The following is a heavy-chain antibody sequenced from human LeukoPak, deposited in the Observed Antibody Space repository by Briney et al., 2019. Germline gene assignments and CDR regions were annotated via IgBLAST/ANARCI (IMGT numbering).Heavy chain of an antibody. Sequence: PGGSLRLSCAASGFTFSNYWMHWVRQAPGKGLVWVSRISGDGSRTSYADSVKGRFTISRDNAKNTPYLQMNSLRAEDTAIFYCARVRDGSGSFDYWGQGTLVTVSS. CDR3: ARVRDGSGSFDY. D-gene: IGHD3-10*01. CDR1: GFTFSNYW. J-gene: IGHJ4*02. CDR2: ISGDGSRT. V-gene: IGHV3-74*01.